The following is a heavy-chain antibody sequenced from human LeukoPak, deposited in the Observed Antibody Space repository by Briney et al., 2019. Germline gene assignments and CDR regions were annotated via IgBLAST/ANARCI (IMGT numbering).Heavy chain of an antibody. V-gene: IGHV3-9*01. J-gene: IGHJ4*02. D-gene: IGHD6-19*01. CDR2: ISWNIGSI. Sequence: GGSLRLSCAASGFTFDDYAMHWVRQAPGKGLEWVSGISWNIGSIGYADSVKGRFTISRDTAKSSLQLPMKSLRAEATALYYCAKGVYSSGNLDYWGQGTLVTVSS. CDR3: AKGVYSSGNLDY. CDR1: GFTFDDYA.